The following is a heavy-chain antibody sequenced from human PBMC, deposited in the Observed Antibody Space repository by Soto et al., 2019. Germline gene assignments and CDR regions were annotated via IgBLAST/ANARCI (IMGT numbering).Heavy chain of an antibody. V-gene: IGHV5-51*01. J-gene: IGHJ6*02. CDR2: IYPGDSDT. D-gene: IGHD3-10*01. CDR1: GYTFATYW. Sequence: GESLKISCRASGYTFATYWIGWVRQMPGKGLEWMGIIYPGDSDTRYSPSFQGQVTISADKSISTAYLQWSSLKASDTAMYYCARLYGSDESSSSIYALDVWGQGTTVTVSS. CDR3: ARLYGSDESSSSIYALDV.